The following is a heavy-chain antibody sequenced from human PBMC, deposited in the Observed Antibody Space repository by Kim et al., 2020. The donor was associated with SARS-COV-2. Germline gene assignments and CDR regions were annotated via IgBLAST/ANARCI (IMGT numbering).Heavy chain of an antibody. J-gene: IGHJ4*02. CDR1: GYTFTKYG. D-gene: IGHD6-13*01. CDR3: AREAAAQGVYFDY. V-gene: IGHV1-18*01. Sequence: ASVKVSCKASGYTFTKYGISWVRQAPGQGLEWMGWISTYDGDTHYAQKLQGRLTMTTYTSTSTAYMELRSLTSDDTAVYYCAREAAAQGVYFDYWGQGTLVTVSS. CDR2: ISTYDGDT.